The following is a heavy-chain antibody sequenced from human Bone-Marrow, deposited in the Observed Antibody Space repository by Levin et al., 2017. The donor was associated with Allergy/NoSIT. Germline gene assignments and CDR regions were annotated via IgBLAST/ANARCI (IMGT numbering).Heavy chain of an antibody. CDR2: IQPGDSEP. CDR1: GYTFDNYF. CDR3: ARRGVGSPGNWFDP. J-gene: IGHJ5*02. V-gene: IGHV5-51*01. Sequence: ASVKVSCKASGYTFDNYFIGWVRQVPGKALEWMGIIQPGDSEPEYSPSFRGQVTISADKSINTAYLQWNSLKASDTAIYYCARRGVGSPGNWFDPWGQGTQVFVSS. D-gene: IGHD2-8*02.